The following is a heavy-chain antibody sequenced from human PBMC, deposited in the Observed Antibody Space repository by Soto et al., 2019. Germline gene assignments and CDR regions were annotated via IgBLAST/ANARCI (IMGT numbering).Heavy chain of an antibody. J-gene: IGHJ6*02. CDR1: GNTFTSNE. CDR2: MNPNSGNT. Sequence: QVQLVQSGAEVKKPGASVKVSCKASGNTFTSNEINWVRQATGQGLEWMGWMNPNSGNTGYAQKFQDRVTMTRNTSIGKAYMGLGSLKSGDTAVYYLAEVRGGDYGMDVWGQGTTVTVSS. D-gene: IGHD3-16*01. CDR3: AEVRGGDYGMDV. V-gene: IGHV1-8*01.